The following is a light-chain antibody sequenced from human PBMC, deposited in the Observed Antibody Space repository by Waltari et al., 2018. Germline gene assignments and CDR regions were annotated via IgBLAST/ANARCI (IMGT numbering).Light chain of an antibody. CDR3: SSYTSTDVV. CDR2: DVS. V-gene: IGLV2-14*01. CDR1: SCAAGGYNY. Sequence: QSALTQPASVSGSPGQSITISCTGTSCAAGGYNYVSWYQQHPGKAPKLMIYDVSNRPSGVSNRFSGSKSGNTASLTISGLQAEDEADYYCSSYTSTDVVFGGGTKLTVL. J-gene: IGLJ2*01.